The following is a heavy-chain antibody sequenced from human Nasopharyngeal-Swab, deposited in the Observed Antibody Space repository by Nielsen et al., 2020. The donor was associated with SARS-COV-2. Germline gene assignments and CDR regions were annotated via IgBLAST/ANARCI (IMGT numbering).Heavy chain of an antibody. CDR2: ISSSGGST. J-gene: IGHJ4*02. D-gene: IGHD6-13*01. Sequence: GESLKISCAASGFTFSSYAMSWVRQAPGKGLEWVSAISSSGGSTYYADSVKGRFTISRDNSKNTLYLQMNSLRAEDTAVYYCAKGAYTYSSSWYGYWGQGTLVTVSS. V-gene: IGHV3-23*01. CDR1: GFTFSSYA. CDR3: AKGAYTYSSSWYGY.